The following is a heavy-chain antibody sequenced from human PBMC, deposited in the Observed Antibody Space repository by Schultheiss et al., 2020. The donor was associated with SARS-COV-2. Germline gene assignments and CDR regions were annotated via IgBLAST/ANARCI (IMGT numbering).Heavy chain of an antibody. CDR1: GGSFSGYY. J-gene: IGHJ6*02. Sequence: SETLSLSCAVYGGSFSGYYWSWIRQPPGKGLEWIGEINHSGSTNYNPSLKSRVSISVDTSKNQFSLKLSPMTAADTAVYYCARGGQAPYYYYYGMDVWGQGTTVTVSS. D-gene: IGHD3/OR15-3a*01. CDR3: ARGGQAPYYYYYGMDV. CDR2: INHSGST. V-gene: IGHV4-34*01.